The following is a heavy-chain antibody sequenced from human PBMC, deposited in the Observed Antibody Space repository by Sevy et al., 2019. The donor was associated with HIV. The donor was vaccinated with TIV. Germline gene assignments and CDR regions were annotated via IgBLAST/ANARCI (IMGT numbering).Heavy chain of an antibody. Sequence: GGSLRLSCAASGFSFSSYAMSWVRQTPGKGLEWVSAISGSGGSTYYADSVKGRFTISRDNSKNTLYLQMNSLRAEDTAVYYCTRGSGIDYYEKGMDLWGQGTTVTVSS. D-gene: IGHD3-10*01. CDR2: ISGSGGST. CDR3: TRGSGIDYYEKGMDL. CDR1: GFSFSSYA. J-gene: IGHJ6*02. V-gene: IGHV3-23*01.